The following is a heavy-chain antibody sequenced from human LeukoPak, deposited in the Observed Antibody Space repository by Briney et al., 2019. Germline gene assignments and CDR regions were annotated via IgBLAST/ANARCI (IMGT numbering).Heavy chain of an antibody. Sequence: PGGSLRLSCAASGFTFDDYAMHWVRQAPGKGLEWVSGISWNSGSIGYADSVKGRFTISRDNAKNSLYLQMNSLRAEDTALYYCAKISTAGPVSTGAFDIWGQGTMVIVSS. CDR1: GFTFDDYA. CDR3: AKISTAGPVSTGAFDI. CDR2: ISWNSGSI. V-gene: IGHV3-9*01. J-gene: IGHJ3*02. D-gene: IGHD5-18*01.